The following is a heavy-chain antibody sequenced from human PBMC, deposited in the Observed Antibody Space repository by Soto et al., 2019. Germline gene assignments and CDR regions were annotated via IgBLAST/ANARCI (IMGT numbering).Heavy chain of an antibody. V-gene: IGHV4-59*01. J-gene: IGHJ6*02. CDR2: IYYSGST. D-gene: IGHD2-15*01. CDR3: ARDLRYCSGGSCYLYYGMDV. CDR1: GGSISSYY. Sequence: QVQLQESGPGLVKPSETLSLTCTVSGGSISSYYWSWIRQPPGKGLEWIGYIYYSGSTNYNPSLKSRVTISVDTSKNQFSLKLSSVTAADTAVYYCARDLRYCSGGSCYLYYGMDVWGQGTTVTVS.